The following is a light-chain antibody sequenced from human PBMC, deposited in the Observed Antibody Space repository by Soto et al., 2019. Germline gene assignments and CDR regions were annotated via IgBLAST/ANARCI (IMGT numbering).Light chain of an antibody. CDR1: SSDVGGYNF. CDR3: TSYTIIDTWV. V-gene: IGLV2-14*01. J-gene: IGLJ3*02. CDR2: EVS. Sequence: QSALTQPSSVSGSPGQSITISCSATSSDVGGYNFVSWYQQHPGKAPKLMIYEVSARPSGVSHRFSGSKSDNTASLTISGLQAEDEADYYCTSYTIIDTWVFGGGTQLTVL.